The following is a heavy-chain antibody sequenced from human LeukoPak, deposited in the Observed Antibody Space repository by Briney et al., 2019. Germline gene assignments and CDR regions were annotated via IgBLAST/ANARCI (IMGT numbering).Heavy chain of an antibody. Sequence: ASVKVSFKASGYTFTGYYIHWVRQAPGQGLEWMGWIHPNSGGTNYAQKFQGRVTMTRDTSINTAYMELSSLRSDDTAVYYCARGYGDYVDYWGQGTLVTVSS. J-gene: IGHJ4*02. CDR1: GYTFTGYY. CDR2: IHPNSGGT. CDR3: ARGYGDYVDY. D-gene: IGHD4-17*01. V-gene: IGHV1-2*02.